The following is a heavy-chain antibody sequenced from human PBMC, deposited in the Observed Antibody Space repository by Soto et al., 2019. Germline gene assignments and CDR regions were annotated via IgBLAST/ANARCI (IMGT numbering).Heavy chain of an antibody. Sequence: ASVKVSCKASGYTFTSYGISWVRQAPGQGLEWMGWISAYKGNTNYAQKLQGRVTMTTDTSTSTAYMELRSLRSDDTAVYYCASTLLGCSSTSCYWAYWGRGTLVTVSS. CDR2: ISAYKGNT. V-gene: IGHV1-18*01. CDR1: GYTFTSYG. D-gene: IGHD2-2*01. CDR3: ASTLLGCSSTSCYWAY. J-gene: IGHJ4*02.